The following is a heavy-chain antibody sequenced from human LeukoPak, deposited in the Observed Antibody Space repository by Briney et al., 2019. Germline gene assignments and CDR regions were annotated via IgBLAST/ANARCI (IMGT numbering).Heavy chain of an antibody. J-gene: IGHJ4*02. CDR2: IYSGGTR. D-gene: IGHD4-17*01. Sequence: GGSLRLSCAASGFTVSGNYMNWVRQAPGKGLEWVSVIYSGGTRYYADSVKGRFTISRDNSKNTLDLQMNSLRAEDTAVYYCARASDYGDYSLDYWGQGTLVTVSS. V-gene: IGHV3-53*01. CDR1: GFTVSGNY. CDR3: ARASDYGDYSLDY.